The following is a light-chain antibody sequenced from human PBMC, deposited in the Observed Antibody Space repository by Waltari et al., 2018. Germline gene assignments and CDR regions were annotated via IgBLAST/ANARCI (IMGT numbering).Light chain of an antibody. J-gene: IGLJ3*02. Sequence: QSALTQPPSVSEALRQRVTMSCSGSISNIGYNVVNWYQLLPGKPPKRLIYYDNVLSSGVSYRFCDSKSGTSARLAISGLQSDDEAEYYCAAWDDSLKGWVFGGGTKLTVL. CDR3: AAWDDSLKGWV. V-gene: IGLV1-36*01. CDR1: ISNIGYNV. CDR2: YDN.